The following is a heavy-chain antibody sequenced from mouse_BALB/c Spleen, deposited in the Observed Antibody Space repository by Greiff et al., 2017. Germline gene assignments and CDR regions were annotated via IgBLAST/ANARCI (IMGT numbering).Heavy chain of an antibody. CDR3: ARDLPYYGNYVEAMDY. CDR2: ISYDGSN. J-gene: IGHJ4*01. CDR1: GYSITSGYY. Sequence: EVHLVESGPGLVKPSQSLSLTCSVTGYSITSGYYWNWIRQFPGNKLEWMGYISYDGSNNYNPSLKNRISITRDTSKNQFFLKLNSVTTEDTATYYCARDLPYYGNYVEAMDYWGQGTSVTVSS. D-gene: IGHD2-10*01. V-gene: IGHV3-6*02.